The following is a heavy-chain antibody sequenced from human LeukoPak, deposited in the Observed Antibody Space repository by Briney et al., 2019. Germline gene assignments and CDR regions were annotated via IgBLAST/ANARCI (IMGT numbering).Heavy chain of an antibody. V-gene: IGHV5-51*01. CDR2: IYPGDSDT. D-gene: IGHD3-10*01. CDR1: GYSFTSYW. CDR3: VRQEYGYGSGTYYIDY. J-gene: IGHJ4*02. Sequence: GESLKISCKGSGYSFTSYWIGWVRQMPGKGLEWMGIIYPGDSDTRCGPSFQGQVTISADTSISTAYLQWSSLKASDTAMYYCVRQEYGYGSGTYYIDYWGQGTLVTVSS.